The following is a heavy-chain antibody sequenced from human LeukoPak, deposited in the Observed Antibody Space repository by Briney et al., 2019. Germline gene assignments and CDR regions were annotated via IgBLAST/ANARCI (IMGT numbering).Heavy chain of an antibody. Sequence: SETLSLTCAVSGGSISSSSYYWGWIRQPPGKGLEWIGSVYYRGNTYYNPSLKSRVTTSVDTSKNQFSLKLSSVTAADTAVYYCARLTGYSSESWFDPWGQGTLVTVSS. J-gene: IGHJ5*02. V-gene: IGHV4-39*07. CDR1: GGSISSSSYY. CDR2: VYYRGNT. D-gene: IGHD3-9*01. CDR3: ARLTGYSSESWFDP.